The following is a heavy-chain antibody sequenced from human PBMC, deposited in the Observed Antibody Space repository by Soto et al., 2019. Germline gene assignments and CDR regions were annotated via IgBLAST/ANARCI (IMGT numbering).Heavy chain of an antibody. CDR3: AKRPPFDS. CDR1: GFTFDDYA. J-gene: IGHJ5*01. Sequence: LGGSLRLSCAASGFTFDDYAMHWVRQAPGKGPEWVSSISWNSASIGYADSVKGRFTISRDNAKKSLYLQMNSLRAEDTAVYYCAKRPPFDSWGQGTPVIVSS. V-gene: IGHV3-9*01. CDR2: ISWNSASI.